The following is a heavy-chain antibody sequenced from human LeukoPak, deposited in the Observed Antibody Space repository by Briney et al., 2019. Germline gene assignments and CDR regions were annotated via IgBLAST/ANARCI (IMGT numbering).Heavy chain of an antibody. V-gene: IGHV4-59*01. CDR2: IYYSGST. CDR3: ARGSGWHYYYYYMDV. D-gene: IGHD6-19*01. Sequence: KPSETLSLTCTVSGGSISSYYWSWIRQPPGKGLEWMGYIYYSGSTNYNPSLKSRVTISVDTSKNQFSLKLNSVTAADTAVYYCARGSGWHYYYYYMDVWGKGTTVTVSS. CDR1: GGSISSYY. J-gene: IGHJ6*03.